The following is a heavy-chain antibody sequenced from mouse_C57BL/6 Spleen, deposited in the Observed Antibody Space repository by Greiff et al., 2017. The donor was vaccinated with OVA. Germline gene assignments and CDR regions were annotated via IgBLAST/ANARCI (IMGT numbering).Heavy chain of an antibody. D-gene: IGHD1-1*01. CDR2: ISSGGSYT. Sequence: EVKVVESGGDLVKPGGSLKLSCAASGFTFSSYGMSWVRQTPDKRLEWVATISSGGSYTYYPDSVKGRFTISRDNAKNTLYLQMSSLKSEDTAMYYCARPGLLRTGYFDVWGTGTTVTVSS. CDR3: ARPGLLRTGYFDV. J-gene: IGHJ1*03. V-gene: IGHV5-6*01. CDR1: GFTFSSYG.